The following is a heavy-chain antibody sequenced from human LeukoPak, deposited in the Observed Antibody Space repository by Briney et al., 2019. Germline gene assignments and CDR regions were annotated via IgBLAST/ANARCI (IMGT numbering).Heavy chain of an antibody. D-gene: IGHD4-17*01. V-gene: IGHV4-59*01. CDR2: IYYSGST. J-gene: IGHJ5*02. CDR3: ARATRSWFDP. Sequence: SASLSLTWTVSVASISSYYWSWIREPPGKGLEWIGYIYYSGSTNYNPSLKSRVTVSVDTSKNQFSLKLSSVTAADTAVYYCARATRSWFDPWGQGTLVTVSS. CDR1: VASISSYY.